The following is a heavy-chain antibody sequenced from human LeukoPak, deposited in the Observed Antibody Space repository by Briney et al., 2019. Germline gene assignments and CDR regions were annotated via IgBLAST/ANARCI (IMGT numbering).Heavy chain of an antibody. CDR1: GGTFSSYA. Sequence: SVKVSCKASGGTFSSYAISWVRQAPGQGLEWMGGIIPIFGTANYAQKFQGRVTITTDESTSTAYMELSSLRSEDTAVYYCARGAVIAAAGRFYYYMDVWGKGTTVTVSS. CDR2: IIPIFGTA. CDR3: ARGAVIAAAGRFYYYMDV. D-gene: IGHD6-13*01. J-gene: IGHJ6*03. V-gene: IGHV1-69*05.